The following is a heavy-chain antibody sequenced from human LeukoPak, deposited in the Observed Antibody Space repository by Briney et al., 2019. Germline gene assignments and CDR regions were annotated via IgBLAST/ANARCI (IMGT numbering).Heavy chain of an antibody. D-gene: IGHD7-27*01. V-gene: IGHV3-43*01. J-gene: IGHJ3*01. Sequence: GGSLRLSCALSGLFKYEDYTMRWVRQAPGKGLEWVSLTNWDGTRTSYADSVRGRFTISRDNSRHSLYLQMDSLAVDDTAFYYCTNVMDRGTGFHDAFDVWGRGTMVIVSS. CDR1: GLFKYEDYT. CDR3: TNVMDRGTGFHDAFDV. CDR2: TNWDGTRT.